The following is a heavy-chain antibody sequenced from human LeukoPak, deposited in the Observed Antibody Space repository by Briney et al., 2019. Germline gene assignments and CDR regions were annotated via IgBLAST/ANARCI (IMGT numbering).Heavy chain of an antibody. CDR1: GYTFTGYY. J-gene: IGHJ4*02. CDR2: INPNSGGT. D-gene: IGHD3-10*01. V-gene: IGHV1-2*06. Sequence: ASVKVSCKASGYTFTGYYMHWVRQAPGQGLEWMGRINPNSGGTNYAQKFQGRVTMTRDTSISTAYMELRRLRSDDTAVYYCAKTMVRGEKDYWGQGTLVTVSS. CDR3: AKTMVRGEKDY.